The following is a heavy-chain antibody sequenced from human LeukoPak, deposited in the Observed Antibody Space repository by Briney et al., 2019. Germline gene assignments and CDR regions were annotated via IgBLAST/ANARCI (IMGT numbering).Heavy chain of an antibody. CDR1: GGSFSGYY. V-gene: IGHV4-34*01. D-gene: IGHD3-10*01. CDR2: INHSGST. CDR3: ARSGEGDHYYGSGSGPWYWFDP. J-gene: IGHJ5*02. Sequence: SETLSLTCAVYGGSFSGYYWSWIRQPPGKGLEWIGEINHSGSTNYNPSLKSRVTMSVDTSKNQFSLKLSSVTAADTAVYYCARSGEGDHYYGSGSGPWYWFDPWGQGTLVTVSS.